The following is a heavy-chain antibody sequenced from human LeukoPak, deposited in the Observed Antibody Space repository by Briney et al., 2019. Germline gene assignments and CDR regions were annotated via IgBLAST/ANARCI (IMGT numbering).Heavy chain of an antibody. CDR2: ISAYNGNT. J-gene: IGHJ5*02. D-gene: IGHD1-26*01. CDR3: ARVYSRGELPNWFDP. Sequence: ASVKVSCKASGYTFTSYGISWVRQAPGQGLEWMGWISAYNGNTNYAQKFQGRVTITADKSTSTAYMELSSLRSEDTAVYYCARVYSRGELPNWFDPWGQGTLVTVSS. CDR1: GYTFTSYG. V-gene: IGHV1-18*01.